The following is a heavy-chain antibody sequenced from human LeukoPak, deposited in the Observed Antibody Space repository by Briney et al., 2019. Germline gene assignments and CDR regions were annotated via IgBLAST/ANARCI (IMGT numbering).Heavy chain of an antibody. CDR1: GFTFSSYS. V-gene: IGHV3-11*04. D-gene: IGHD3-10*01. CDR3: ARSGNTGRNWYFDL. Sequence: GGSLRLSCAAPGFTFSSYSMSWVRQAPGKGLEWVSYISSSGSTIYYADSVKGRFTISRDNAKNSLYLQMNSLRAEDTAGYYCARSGNTGRNWYFDLWGRGTLVTVSS. J-gene: IGHJ2*01. CDR2: ISSSGSTI.